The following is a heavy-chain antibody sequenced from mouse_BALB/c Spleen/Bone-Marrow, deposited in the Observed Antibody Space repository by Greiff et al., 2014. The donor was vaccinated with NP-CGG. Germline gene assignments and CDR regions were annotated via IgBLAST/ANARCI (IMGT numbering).Heavy chain of an antibody. J-gene: IGHJ3*01. CDR1: AYSITSGYG. CDR3: AREARTTARFAY. V-gene: IGHV3-1*02. D-gene: IGHD1-2*01. CDR2: IHYGGST. Sequence: EVKVEESGPVLVKPSQSLSLTCTVTAYSITSGYGWHWIRQFPGNKLEWMGYIHYGGSTHYIPSLKSRISITRDTSKNQFFLQLNSVTTEDTATYYCAREARTTARFAYWGQGTLVTVSA.